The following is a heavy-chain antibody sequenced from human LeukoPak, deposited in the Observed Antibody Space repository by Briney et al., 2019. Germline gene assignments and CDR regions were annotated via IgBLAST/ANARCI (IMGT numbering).Heavy chain of an antibody. D-gene: IGHD2-2*01. V-gene: IGHV4-39*01. CDR2: VSYSGTT. Sequence: SETLSLTCTVSGGSISSSSFFWAWIRQPPGTGLEWIGTVSYSGTTYYSPSLKSRVTISVDTSKNQCSLRLTSVTAADTALYYCAKLTCSSTFCPLDYWGQGTLVTVSS. CDR3: AKLTCSSTFCPLDY. J-gene: IGHJ4*02. CDR1: GGSISSSSFF.